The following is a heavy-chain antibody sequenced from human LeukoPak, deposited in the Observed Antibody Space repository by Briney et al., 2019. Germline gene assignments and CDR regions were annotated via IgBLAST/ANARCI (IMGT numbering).Heavy chain of an antibody. CDR2: ISGSGGST. D-gene: IGHD1-26*01. Sequence: GGSLRLSCAASGFTFSSYAMSWVRQAPGKGLEWVSAISGSGGSTYYADSVKGRFTISRDTSKNTLYLQMNSLRAEDTAVYYCAKDHMGIGWELRCWFDPWGQGTLVTVSS. V-gene: IGHV3-23*01. J-gene: IGHJ5*02. CDR3: AKDHMGIGWELRCWFDP. CDR1: GFTFSSYA.